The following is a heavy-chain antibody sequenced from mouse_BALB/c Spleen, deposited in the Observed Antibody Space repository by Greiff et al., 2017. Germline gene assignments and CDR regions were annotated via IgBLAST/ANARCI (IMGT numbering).Heavy chain of an antibody. CDR1: GFSLTSYG. CDR3: ARDRPYGNYVGYAMDY. CDR2: IWAGGST. V-gene: IGHV2-9*02. D-gene: IGHD2-1*01. J-gene: IGHJ4*01. Sequence: VQGVESGPGLVAPSQSLSITCTVSGFSLTSYGVHWVRQPPGKGLEWLGVIWAGGSTNYNSALMSRLSISKDNSKSQVFLKMNSLQTDDTAMYYCARDRPYGNYVGYAMDYWGQGTSVTVSS.